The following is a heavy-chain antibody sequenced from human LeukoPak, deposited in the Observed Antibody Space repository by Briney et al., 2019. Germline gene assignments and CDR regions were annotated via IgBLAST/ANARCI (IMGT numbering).Heavy chain of an antibody. V-gene: IGHV1-8*02. Sequence: ASVKVSCKASGYTFTSYAINWVRQATGQGLEWMGWMNPNSGDTGYAQTFLGRVTLTRDTSISTAYMELSSLRSEDTAVYYCARGPDYDLLTGYPDYYYYSMDVWGKGTTVTVSS. D-gene: IGHD3-9*01. CDR3: ARGPDYDLLTGYPDYYYYSMDV. J-gene: IGHJ6*03. CDR2: MNPNSGDT. CDR1: GYTFTSYA.